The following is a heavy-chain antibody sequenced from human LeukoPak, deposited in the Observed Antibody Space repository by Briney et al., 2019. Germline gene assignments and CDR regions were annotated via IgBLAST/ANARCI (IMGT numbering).Heavy chain of an antibody. CDR3: ARDPAARVVTAIGYFDY. D-gene: IGHD2-21*02. CDR1: GGTFSSYA. J-gene: IGHJ4*02. CDR2: INPSGGST. V-gene: IGHV1-46*01. Sequence: GASVKVSCKASGGTFSSYAISWVRQAPGQGLEWMGIINPSGGSTNYAQKFQGRVTMTRDTSTSTVYMELSSLRSEDTAVYYCARDPAARVVTAIGYFDYWGQGTLVTVSS.